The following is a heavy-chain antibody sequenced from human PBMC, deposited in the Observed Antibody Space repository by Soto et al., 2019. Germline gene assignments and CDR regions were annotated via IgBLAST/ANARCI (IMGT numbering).Heavy chain of an antibody. CDR3: ARLYRGYCSSTSCYTDYYYGMDV. V-gene: IGHV4-59*01. CDR2: IYYSGST. Sequence: SETLSLTCTVSGGSISSYYWSWIRQPPGKGLEWIGYIYYSGSTNYNPSLKSRVTISVDTSKNQFSLKLSSVTAADTAVYYCARLYRGYCSSTSCYTDYYYGMDVWGQGTTVTVSS. J-gene: IGHJ6*02. D-gene: IGHD2-2*02. CDR1: GGSISSYY.